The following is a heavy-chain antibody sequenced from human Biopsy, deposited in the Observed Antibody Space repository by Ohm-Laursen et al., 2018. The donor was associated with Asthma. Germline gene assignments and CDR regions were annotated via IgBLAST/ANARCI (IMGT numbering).Heavy chain of an antibody. V-gene: IGHV3-30-3*01. CDR2: ISYDGSSI. J-gene: IGHJ4*02. D-gene: IGHD6-19*01. CDR3: AREGVAGTHIED. Sequence: SLRLSCTASGFVFRSHAMHWVRQAPGKGLEWVAVISYDGSSIYYADSVKGRFTISRDNSKNALSLQMNSLTAEDTAVYYCAREGVAGTHIEDWGQGTLVTVSS. CDR1: GFVFRSHA.